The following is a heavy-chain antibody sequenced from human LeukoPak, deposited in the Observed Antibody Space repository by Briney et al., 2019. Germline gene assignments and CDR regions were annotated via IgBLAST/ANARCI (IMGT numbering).Heavy chain of an antibody. CDR1: GGSISSSSYY. CDR3: ARDPGLYSNYGYYYHGMDV. CDR2: IYTSGST. D-gene: IGHD4-11*01. J-gene: IGHJ6*02. V-gene: IGHV4-61*02. Sequence: SETLSLTCTVSGGSISSSSYYWGWIRQPAGKGLEWIGRIYTSGSTNYNPSLKSRVTMSVDTSKNQFSLKLSSVTAADTAVYYCARDPGLYSNYGYYYHGMDVWGQGTTVTVSS.